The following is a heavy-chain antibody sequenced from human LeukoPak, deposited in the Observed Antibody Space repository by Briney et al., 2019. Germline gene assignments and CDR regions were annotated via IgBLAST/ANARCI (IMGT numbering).Heavy chain of an antibody. CDR2: ISGSNGNT. J-gene: IGHJ4*02. CDR3: ARYPLSYSSNWHYYFDY. D-gene: IGHD6-13*01. CDR1: GYTFTSYG. V-gene: IGHV1-18*01. Sequence: ASVKVSCKASGYTFTSYGVSWVRQAPGQGLEWMGWISGSNGNTNNAQKVQGRVTKTTDTSTSTAYMELRSLRSDDTAVYYCARYPLSYSSNWHYYFDYWGQGTLLTVSS.